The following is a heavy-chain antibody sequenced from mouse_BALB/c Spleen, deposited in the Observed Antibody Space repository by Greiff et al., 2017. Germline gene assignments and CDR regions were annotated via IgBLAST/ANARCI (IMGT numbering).Heavy chain of an antibody. Sequence: VQLKESGPDLVKPSQSLSLTCTVTGYSITSGYSWHWLRQFPGNKLEWMGYIHYSGSTNYNPSLKSRISITRDTSKNQFFLQLNSVTTNDTATYYCAAYGYDAWFAYWGQGTLVTVSA. CDR3: AAYGYDAWFAY. CDR1: GYSITSGYS. V-gene: IGHV3-1*02. J-gene: IGHJ3*01. CDR2: IHYSGST. D-gene: IGHD2-2*01.